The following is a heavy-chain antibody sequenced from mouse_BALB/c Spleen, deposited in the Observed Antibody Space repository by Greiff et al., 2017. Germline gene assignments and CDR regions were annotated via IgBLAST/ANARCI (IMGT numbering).Heavy chain of an antibody. J-gene: IGHJ3*01. V-gene: IGHV3-2*02. CDR3: ARVGIYYDYDGFAY. CDR1: GYSITSDYA. Sequence: VQLQQSGPGLVKPSQSLSLTCTVTGYSITSDYAWNWIRQFPGNKLEWMGYISYSGSTSYNPSLKSRISITRDTSKNQFFLQLNSVTTEDTATYYCARVGIYYDYDGFAYWGQGTLVTVSA. D-gene: IGHD2-4*01. CDR2: ISYSGST.